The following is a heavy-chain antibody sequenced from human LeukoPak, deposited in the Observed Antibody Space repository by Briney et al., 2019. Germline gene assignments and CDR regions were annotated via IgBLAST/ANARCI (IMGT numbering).Heavy chain of an antibody. V-gene: IGHV4-31*03. J-gene: IGHJ3*02. CDR3: ARTQYYYDSSGYYVHAFDI. D-gene: IGHD3-22*01. Sequence: PSETLSLTCTVSGGSLSSGGYYWSWIRQHPGKGLEWIGYIYYSGSTYYNPSLKSRITISVDTSKNQFSLKLSSVTAADTAVYYCARTQYYYDSSGYYVHAFDIWGQGAMVTVSS. CDR1: GGSLSSGGYY. CDR2: IYYSGST.